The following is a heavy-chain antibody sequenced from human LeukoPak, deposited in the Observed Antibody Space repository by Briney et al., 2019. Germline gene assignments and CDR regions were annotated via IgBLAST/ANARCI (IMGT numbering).Heavy chain of an antibody. J-gene: IGHJ4*02. CDR1: GGTFSSYA. V-gene: IGHV1-69*13. CDR3: ATRREVPAAPFDY. Sequence: GASVKVSCKASGGTFSSYAISWVRQAPGQGLEWMGGIIPIFGTANYAQKFQGRVTITADESTSTAYMELSSLRSEDTAVYYCATRREVPAAPFDYWGQGTLVTVSS. CDR2: IIPIFGTA. D-gene: IGHD2-2*01.